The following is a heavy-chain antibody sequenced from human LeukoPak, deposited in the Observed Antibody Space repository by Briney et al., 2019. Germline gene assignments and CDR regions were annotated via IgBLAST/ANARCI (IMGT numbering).Heavy chain of an antibody. V-gene: IGHV3-74*01. CDR3: ARGWLGVDY. CDR2: IDTDGSST. CDR1: GFTFSSYR. J-gene: IGHJ4*02. Sequence: HAGGSLRLSCAASGFTFSSYRMHWVRHVPGKGLVWVSRIDTDGSSTIYADSVKGRFTISRDNVKNTLYLQMNSLRAEDTAVYYCARGWLGVDYWGQGTLVTVSS. D-gene: IGHD3-10*01.